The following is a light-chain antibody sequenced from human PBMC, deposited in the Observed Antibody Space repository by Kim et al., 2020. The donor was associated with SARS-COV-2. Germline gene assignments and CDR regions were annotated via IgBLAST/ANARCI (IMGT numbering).Light chain of an antibody. J-gene: IGKJ1*01. CDR1: QSISSH. CDR2: AAS. Sequence: DIQMTQSPSSLSASVGDRVTITCRASQSISSHLNWYQQKPGKAPKLLIYAASTLQSGVPSRFSGSGSGTDFTFTISSLQPEDFATYYCQQSYSTLRTFGQGTKVDIK. CDR3: QQSYSTLRT. V-gene: IGKV1-39*01.